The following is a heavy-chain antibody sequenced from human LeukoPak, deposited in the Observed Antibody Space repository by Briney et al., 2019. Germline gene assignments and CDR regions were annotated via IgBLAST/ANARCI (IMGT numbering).Heavy chain of an antibody. CDR2: ISSSSSTI. J-gene: IGHJ4*02. CDR1: GFTFSSYS. V-gene: IGHV3-48*01. CDR3: ARDRRYTAMSD. D-gene: IGHD5-18*01. Sequence: GGSLRLSCAASGFTFSSYSMNWVRQAPGKGLEWVSYISSSSSTIYYADSVKGRFTISRDNAKNSLYLQMNSLRAEDTAVYYCARDRRYTAMSDWVQGTLVTVSS.